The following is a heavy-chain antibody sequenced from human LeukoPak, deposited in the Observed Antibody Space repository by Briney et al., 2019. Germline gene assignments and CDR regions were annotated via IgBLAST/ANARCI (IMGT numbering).Heavy chain of an antibody. CDR3: ASLAAAGHFDY. V-gene: IGHV1-46*01. CDR1: GYTFTSYY. CDR2: INPSGGST. J-gene: IGHJ4*02. D-gene: IGHD6-13*01. Sequence: GASVKVSCKASGYTFTSYYMHWVRQAPGQGLEWMGIINPSGGSTSYAQKFQGRVTITRDTSASTAYMELSSLRSEDTAVYYCASLAAAGHFDYWGQGTLVTVSS.